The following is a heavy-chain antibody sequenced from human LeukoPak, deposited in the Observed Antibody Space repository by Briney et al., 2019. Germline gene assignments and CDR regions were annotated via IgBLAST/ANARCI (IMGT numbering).Heavy chain of an antibody. CDR1: GYTFTSYG. D-gene: IGHD2-2*01. V-gene: IGHV1-69*05. J-gene: IGHJ6*03. CDR2: ILPVLGTA. Sequence: ASVKVSCKASGYTFTSYGISWVRQAPGQGLEWMGGILPVLGTANYAQRFQGRVTITTDESTSAAYMELSSLRSEDTAVYFCARARGRAMREGRATPGFYYYMDVWGKGTTVTVSS. CDR3: ARARGRAMREGRATPGFYYYMDV.